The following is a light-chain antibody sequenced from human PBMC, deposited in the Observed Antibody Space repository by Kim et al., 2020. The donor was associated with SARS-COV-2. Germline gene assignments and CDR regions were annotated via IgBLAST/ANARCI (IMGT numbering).Light chain of an antibody. CDR3: QSRDSGGNVL. V-gene: IGLV3-19*01. CDR1: SLRSYY. J-gene: IGLJ2*01. Sequence: SSELTQDPAVSVALGQTVRITCQGDSLRSYYATWYQQRPRQAPVLVIYGRNNRPSGIPDRFSGSSSGNTVSLTISGAQAEDEADFYCQSRDSGGNVLFGGGTKLTVL. CDR2: GRN.